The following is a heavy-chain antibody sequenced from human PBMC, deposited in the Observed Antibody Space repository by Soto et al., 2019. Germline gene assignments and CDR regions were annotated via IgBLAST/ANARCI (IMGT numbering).Heavy chain of an antibody. J-gene: IGHJ4*02. V-gene: IGHV4-30-2*01. CDR2: FSHTGGT. CDR3: ARLNGDPDS. D-gene: IGHD7-27*01. CDR1: GASISSGGHS. Sequence: QVQLRESGPGLVKPSQTLSLTCAVSGASISSGGHSWTWIRQPPGEGLEWIGYFSHTGGTYYNPSLKSRVIISVDGSKNHLSLKLRSVTAADTAVYYCARLNGDPDSWGQGTLVTVSS.